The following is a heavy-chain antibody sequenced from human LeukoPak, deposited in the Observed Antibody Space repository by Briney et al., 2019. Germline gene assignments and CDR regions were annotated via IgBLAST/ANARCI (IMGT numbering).Heavy chain of an antibody. V-gene: IGHV1-24*01. CDR3: ATGWGILFHFDY. CDR2: FDPEDGEA. CDR1: GYTLTESS. J-gene: IGHJ4*02. D-gene: IGHD2-8*02. Sequence: ASVKVSCKVSGYTLTESSIHWVRQAPGKGLEWMGGFDPEDGEAVYAQKFQGRVTMTEDTSTETAYMVLSSLRSDDTAVYYCATGWGILFHFDYWSQGTLVTVSS.